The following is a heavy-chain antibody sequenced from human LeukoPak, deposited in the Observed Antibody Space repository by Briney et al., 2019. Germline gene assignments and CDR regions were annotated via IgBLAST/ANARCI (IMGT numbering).Heavy chain of an antibody. Sequence: QAGGSLRLSCAASGFTFSTYAMTWVRQAPGKGLEWISTFGSTGGRTFYADSVKGRFTISRDNSKNTLYLQMNSLRAEDTALYYCAKNSGVSRGVSDYWGQGTLVTVSS. V-gene: IGHV3-23*01. CDR3: AKNSGVSRGVSDY. D-gene: IGHD2-15*01. CDR2: FGSTGGRT. CDR1: GFTFSTYA. J-gene: IGHJ4*02.